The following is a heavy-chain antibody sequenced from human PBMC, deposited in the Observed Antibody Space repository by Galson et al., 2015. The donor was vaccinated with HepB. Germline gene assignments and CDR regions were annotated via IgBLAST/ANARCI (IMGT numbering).Heavy chain of an antibody. D-gene: IGHD6-19*01. CDR3: ARSTYYSSGWHEDY. V-gene: IGHV3-48*02. J-gene: IGHJ4*02. CDR2: ISSSSSTI. Sequence: SLRLSCAASGFTFSSFSMHWVRQAPGKGLDWVSYISSSSSTISYADSVKGRFTISRDNAKNSLYLQMNSLRDEDTAVYYCARSTYYSSGWHEDYWGQGTLVTVSS. CDR1: GFTFSSFS.